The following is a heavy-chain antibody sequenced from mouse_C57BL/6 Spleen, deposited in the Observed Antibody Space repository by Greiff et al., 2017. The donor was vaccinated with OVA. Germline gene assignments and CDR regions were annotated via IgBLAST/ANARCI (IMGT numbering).Heavy chain of an antibody. J-gene: IGHJ4*01. Sequence: VQLQQPGAELVKPGASVKLSCKASGYTFTSYWMQWVKQRPGQGLEWIGEIDPSDSYTNYNQKFKGKATLTVDTSSSTAYMQLSSLTSEDSAVYYCARNPLPDSNYHYAMDYWGQGTSVTVSS. CDR2: IDPSDSYT. V-gene: IGHV1-50*01. CDR1: GYTFTSYW. CDR3: ARNPLPDSNYHYAMDY. D-gene: IGHD2-5*01.